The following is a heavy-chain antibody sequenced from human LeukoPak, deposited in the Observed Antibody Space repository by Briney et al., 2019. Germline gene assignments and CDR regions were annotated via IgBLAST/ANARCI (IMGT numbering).Heavy chain of an antibody. CDR2: IKQDGSEK. D-gene: IGHD2-2*01. Sequence: GGSLRLSCVASGFTFSSYWMSWVRQAPGKGLEWVANIKQDGSEKYYVDSVKGRFTISRDNATNSLYLQMNSLRAEDTAVYYCARDCSSTSCYFWFDPWGQGTRVTVSS. J-gene: IGHJ5*02. V-gene: IGHV3-7*01. CDR3: ARDCSSTSCYFWFDP. CDR1: GFTFSSYW.